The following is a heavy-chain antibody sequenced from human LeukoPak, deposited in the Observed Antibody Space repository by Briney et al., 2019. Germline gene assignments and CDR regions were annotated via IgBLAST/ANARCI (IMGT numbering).Heavy chain of an antibody. CDR2: ISSSGSTI. J-gene: IGHJ4*02. D-gene: IGHD6-13*01. CDR3: SRIGASSWYEDY. CDR1: GFTFSDYY. V-gene: IGHV3-11*01. Sequence: GGSLRLSCVASGFTFSDYYMSWLRQAPGKGLEGVSYISSSGSTIYYADSVKGRFTISRDNAKNSLYLQMNSLRAEDTAVYYCSRIGASSWYEDYWGQGTLVTVSS.